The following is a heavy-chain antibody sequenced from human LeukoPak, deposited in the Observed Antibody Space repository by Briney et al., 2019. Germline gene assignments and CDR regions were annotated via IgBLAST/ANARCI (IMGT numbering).Heavy chain of an antibody. CDR1: GFTFDDYT. V-gene: IGHV3-43*01. J-gene: IGHJ4*02. Sequence: GGSLRLSCAASGFTFDDYTMHWVRQAPGKGLEWVSLISWDGGSTYYADSVKGRFTISRDNSKNSLYLQMNSLRTEDTALYYCAQEADRIAVAGTGLDYWGQGTLVTVSS. D-gene: IGHD6-19*01. CDR3: AQEADRIAVAGTGLDY. CDR2: ISWDGGST.